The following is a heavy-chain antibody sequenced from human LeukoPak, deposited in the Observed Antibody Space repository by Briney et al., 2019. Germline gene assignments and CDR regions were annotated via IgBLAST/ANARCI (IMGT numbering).Heavy chain of an antibody. V-gene: IGHV1-69*13. CDR1: GGTFSSYA. CDR2: IIPIFGTA. Sequence: ASVKVSCKASGGTFSSYAISWVRQAPGQGLEWMGGIIPIFGTANYAQKFQGRVTITADESTSTAYMELSSLRSEDTAVYYCARGSDSSSWYSPSDYWGQGTLVTVSS. CDR3: ARGSDSSSWYSPSDY. D-gene: IGHD6-13*01. J-gene: IGHJ4*02.